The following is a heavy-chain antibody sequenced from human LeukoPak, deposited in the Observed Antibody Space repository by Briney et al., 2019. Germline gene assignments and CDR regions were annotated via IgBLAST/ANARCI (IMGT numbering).Heavy chain of an antibody. CDR1: GFTFSSYA. CDR3: ARILYISGWSIDY. CDR2: ISYDGSNK. J-gene: IGHJ4*02. Sequence: GGSLRLSCAASGFTFSSYAMHWVRQAPGKGLEWVAVISYDGSNKYYADSVKGRFTISRDNSKNTLYLQMNSLRAEDTAVYYCARILYISGWSIDYWGQGALVTVSS. D-gene: IGHD6-19*01. V-gene: IGHV3-30-3*01.